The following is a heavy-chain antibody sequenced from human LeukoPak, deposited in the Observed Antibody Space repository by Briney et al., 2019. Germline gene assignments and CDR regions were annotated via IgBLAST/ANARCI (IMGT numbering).Heavy chain of an antibody. J-gene: IGHJ3*02. V-gene: IGHV4-30-2*01. D-gene: IGHD2-2*01. CDR2: IYHSGST. Sequence: PSETLSLTCTVSGGSISSGGYYWSWIRQPPGKGLEWIGYIYHSGSTYYNPSLKSRVTISVDRSKNQFSLKLSSVTAADTAVYYCARVGDIVVVPAATLFDIWGQGTMVTVSP. CDR3: ARVGDIVVVPAATLFDI. CDR1: GGSISSGGYY.